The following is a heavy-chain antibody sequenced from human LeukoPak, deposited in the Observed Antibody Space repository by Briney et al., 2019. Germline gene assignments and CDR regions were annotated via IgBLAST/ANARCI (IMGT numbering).Heavy chain of an antibody. D-gene: IGHD1-26*01. CDR1: GFTFSNAW. V-gene: IGHV3-23*01. CDR3: AREEWELRAAYFDY. J-gene: IGHJ4*02. CDR2: ITGRGDRT. Sequence: GGSLRLSCAASGFTFSNAWMSWVSQAPGKGLEWVSAITGRGDRTYYADSVKGRFTISRDNSTNTLYLQMNSLRAEDTAVYYCAREEWELRAAYFDYWGQGALVTVSS.